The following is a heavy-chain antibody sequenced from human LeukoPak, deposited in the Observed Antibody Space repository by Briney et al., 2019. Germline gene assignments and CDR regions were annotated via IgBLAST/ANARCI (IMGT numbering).Heavy chain of an antibody. CDR1: GFTFSSYA. D-gene: IGHD3-9*01. CDR2: ISYDGSNK. CDR3: ARERYYDILTGYFRPLGYFDY. Sequence: SGGSLRLSCAASGFTFSSYAMHWVRQAPGKGLEWVAVISYDGSNKYYADSVKGRFTISRDNSKNTLYLQMNSLRAEDTAVYYCARERYYDILTGYFRPLGYFDYWGQGTLVTVSS. J-gene: IGHJ4*02. V-gene: IGHV3-30*01.